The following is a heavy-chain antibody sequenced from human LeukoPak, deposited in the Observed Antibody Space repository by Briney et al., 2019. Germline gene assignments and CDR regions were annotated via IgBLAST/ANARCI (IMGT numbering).Heavy chain of an antibody. CDR1: GFTFGSYW. CDR3: VRGYSFGPYGMDV. J-gene: IGHJ6*02. D-gene: IGHD2-15*01. Sequence: GGSLRLSCAASGFTFGSYWMHWVRQAPGKGLVWVSFINTDGTDTTYAESVKGRFTISRDNAKNTLYLQMSSLRAEDTAVYFCVRGYSFGPYGMDVWGQGTTVTVSS. V-gene: IGHV3-74*01. CDR2: INTDGTDT.